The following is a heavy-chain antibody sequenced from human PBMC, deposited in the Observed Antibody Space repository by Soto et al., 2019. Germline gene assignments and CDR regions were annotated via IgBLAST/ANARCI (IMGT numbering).Heavy chain of an antibody. CDR3: AKDRYSVVVAGTADY. CDR2: ISGGGAGA. CDR1: GFTFSNYG. D-gene: IGHD2-15*01. V-gene: IGHV3-23*01. Sequence: GGSLRLSCAASGFTFSNYGMSLVRQAPGKGLEWVSAISGGGAGAYYADSVKGRFTISRDNSKNTLYVQMNSLRAEDTAVYYCAKDRYSVVVAGTADYWGQGTLVTVSS. J-gene: IGHJ4*02.